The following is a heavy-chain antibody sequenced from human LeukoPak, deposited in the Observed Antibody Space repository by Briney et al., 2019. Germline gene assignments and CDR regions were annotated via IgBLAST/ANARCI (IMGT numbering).Heavy chain of an antibody. CDR2: INHSGST. CDR3: ARAGSYYDSSGYDYRPRKYYFDY. V-gene: IGHV4-34*01. J-gene: IGHJ4*02. Sequence: SETLSLTCAVYGGSFSGYYWSWIRQPPGKGLEWTGEINHSGSTNYNPSLKSRVTISVDTSKNQFSLKLSSVTAADTAVYYCARAGSYYDSSGYDYRPRKYYFDYWGQGTLVTVSS. D-gene: IGHD3-22*01. CDR1: GGSFSGYY.